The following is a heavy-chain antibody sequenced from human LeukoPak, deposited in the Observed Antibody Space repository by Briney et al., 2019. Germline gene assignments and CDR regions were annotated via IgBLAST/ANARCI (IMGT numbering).Heavy chain of an antibody. V-gene: IGHV1-2*02. CDR2: INPNSGGT. Sequence: RASVKVSCKASAYTFTAYDMHWVRQAPGQGLEWMGWINPNSGGTNYAQKFQGRVTMTRDTSISTAYMELSSLRSDDTAVYYCATAERGQLGYWGQGTLVTVSS. CDR3: ATAERGQLGY. J-gene: IGHJ4*02. D-gene: IGHD6-6*01. CDR1: AYTFTAYD.